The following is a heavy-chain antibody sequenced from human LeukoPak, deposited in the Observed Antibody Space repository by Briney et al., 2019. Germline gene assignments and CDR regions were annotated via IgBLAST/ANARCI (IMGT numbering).Heavy chain of an antibody. J-gene: IGHJ4*02. D-gene: IGHD6-25*01. Sequence: SETLSLTCTVSGGSISSSSYYWSWIRQPPGKGLEWIGYIYHSGSTYYNPSLKSRVTISVDRSKNQFSLKLSSVTAADTAVYYCASQGIAALDYRGQGTLVTVSS. CDR1: GGSISSSSYY. CDR3: ASQGIAALDY. CDR2: IYHSGST. V-gene: IGHV4-30-2*01.